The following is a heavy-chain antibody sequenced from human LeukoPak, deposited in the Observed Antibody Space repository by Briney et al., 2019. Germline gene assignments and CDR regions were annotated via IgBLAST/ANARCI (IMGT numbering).Heavy chain of an antibody. Sequence: PSETLSLTCAVYGGSFSGYYWSWIRQPPGKGLEWIGEINHSGSTNYNPSLKSRVTILVDTSKNQFSLKLSSVTAADTAVYYCARGRAGSRYWGQGTLVTVSS. V-gene: IGHV4-34*01. CDR2: INHSGST. CDR1: GGSFSGYY. CDR3: ARGRAGSRY. D-gene: IGHD3-10*01. J-gene: IGHJ4*02.